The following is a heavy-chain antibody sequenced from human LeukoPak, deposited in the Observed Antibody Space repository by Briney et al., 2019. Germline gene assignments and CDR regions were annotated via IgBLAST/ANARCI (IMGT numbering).Heavy chain of an antibody. CDR2: ISAYNGNT. Sequence: ASVKVSCKASGYTFTSYGISWVRQAPGQGLEWMGWISAYNGNTNYAQKLQGRVTMTTDTSTSTAYMELRSLRSDDTTVYYCARPYYDSSAPPYDYWGQGTLVTVSS. CDR3: ARPYYDSSAPPYDY. J-gene: IGHJ4*02. CDR1: GYTFTSYG. D-gene: IGHD3-22*01. V-gene: IGHV1-18*01.